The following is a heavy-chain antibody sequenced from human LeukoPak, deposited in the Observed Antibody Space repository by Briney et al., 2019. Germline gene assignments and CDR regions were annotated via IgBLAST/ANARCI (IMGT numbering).Heavy chain of an antibody. CDR2: INHSGST. Sequence: SETLSLTCTVSGGSISSHYWSWIRQPPGKGLEWIGEINHSGSTNYNPSIKSRVTISVDTSKNQFSLKLSSVTAADTAVYYCARVLQRPRPYGSDPGLDVWGQGTTVTVSS. J-gene: IGHJ6*02. V-gene: IGHV4-34*01. D-gene: IGHD3-10*01. CDR3: ARVLQRPRPYGSDPGLDV. CDR1: GGSISSHY.